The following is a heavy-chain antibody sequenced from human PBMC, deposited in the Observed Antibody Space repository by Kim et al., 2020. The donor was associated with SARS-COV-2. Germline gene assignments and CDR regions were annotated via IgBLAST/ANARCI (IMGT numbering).Heavy chain of an antibody. J-gene: IGHJ3*02. V-gene: IGHV4-4*07. CDR1: GGSISSYY. Sequence: SETLSLTCTVSGGSISSYYWSWIRQPAGKGLEWIGRIYTSGSTNYNPSLKSRVTMSVDTSKNQFSLKLSSVTAADTAVYYCARTNHYYDSSGYYYPPFDIWGQGTMVTVSS. D-gene: IGHD3-22*01. CDR3: ARTNHYYDSSGYYYPPFDI. CDR2: IYTSGST.